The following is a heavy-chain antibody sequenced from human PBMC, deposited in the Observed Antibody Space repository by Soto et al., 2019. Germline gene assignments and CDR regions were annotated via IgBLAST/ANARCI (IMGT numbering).Heavy chain of an antibody. J-gene: IGHJ4*02. V-gene: IGHV1-69*13. D-gene: IGHD2-15*01. CDR1: GGTFSSYA. Sequence: GASMKVSCKASGGTFSSYAISWVRQAPGQGLEWKGWIIPIFGKTKYAQKFQGRVTITGDESTSTAYMELSSLRSEDTAVYYCARDLGGWPDYWGQGTLVTVSS. CDR2: IIPIFGKT. CDR3: ARDLGGWPDY.